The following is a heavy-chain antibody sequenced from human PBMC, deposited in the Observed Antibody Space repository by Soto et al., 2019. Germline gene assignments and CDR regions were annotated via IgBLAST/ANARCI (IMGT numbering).Heavy chain of an antibody. CDR2: ISGSGGST. V-gene: IGHV3-23*01. CDR3: AKVEQDFWSGYEYYYYGMDV. CDR1: GFTFSSYA. J-gene: IGHJ6*02. Sequence: GSLRLSCAASGFTFSSYAMSWVRQAPGKGLEWVSAISGSGGSTYYADSVKGRFTISRDNSKNTLYLQMNSLRAEDTAVYYCAKVEQDFWSGYEYYYYGMDVWGQGTTVTVSS. D-gene: IGHD3-3*01.